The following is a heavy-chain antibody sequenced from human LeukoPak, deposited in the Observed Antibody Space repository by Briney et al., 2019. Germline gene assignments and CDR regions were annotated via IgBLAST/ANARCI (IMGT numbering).Heavy chain of an antibody. J-gene: IGHJ4*02. D-gene: IGHD4-11*01. CDR1: GYTFSQYS. CDR2: VDGLSETI. V-gene: IGHV3-21*04. CDR3: AKETNVVTTGSCFDY. Sequence: GGSLRLSCVASGYTFSQYSMNWVRQSPGKGLEWLSAVDGLSETIYYADSVKGRFTISRDNAKNSLYLQMNSLRAEDTALYYCAKETNVVTTGSCFDYWGQGTLVTVSS.